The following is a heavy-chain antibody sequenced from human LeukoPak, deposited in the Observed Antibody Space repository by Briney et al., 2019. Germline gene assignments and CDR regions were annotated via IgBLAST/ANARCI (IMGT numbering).Heavy chain of an antibody. CDR2: INTDGTVT. J-gene: IGHJ4*02. V-gene: IGHV3-74*01. Sequence: GGSLRLSCAASGVTFSKYWMLWVRQAPGKGLESVSRINTDGTVTTYADSVKGRFTVSRDNTDNTMFLQMNSVRDEDTAVYYCATKQWLAPPPDSWGQGTPVTVSS. CDR1: GVTFSKYW. D-gene: IGHD6-19*01. CDR3: ATKQWLAPPPDS.